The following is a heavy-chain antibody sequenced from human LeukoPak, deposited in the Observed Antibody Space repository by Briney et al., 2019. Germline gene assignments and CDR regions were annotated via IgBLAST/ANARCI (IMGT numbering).Heavy chain of an antibody. CDR3: ARDLHGSRGEFDY. CDR2: TYHWSKWFN. CDR1: GDSVTSGI. Sequence: SQTLSLTCAISGDSVTSGIWNWIRQSPSRGLEWLGRTYHWSKWFNDYAVSVESRMTINADTSRNQFSLQLNSVTPEDTAVYYCARDLHGSRGEFDYWGQGTLVTVSS. J-gene: IGHJ4*02. V-gene: IGHV6-1*01. D-gene: IGHD3-16*01.